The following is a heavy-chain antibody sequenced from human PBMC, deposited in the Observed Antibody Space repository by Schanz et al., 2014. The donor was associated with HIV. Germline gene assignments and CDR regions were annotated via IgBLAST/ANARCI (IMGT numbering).Heavy chain of an antibody. D-gene: IGHD1-1*01. CDR1: GFTFSTKG. Sequence: QEQVVESGGRVVQPGRSLRLACAASGFTFSTKGMHWVRQAPGKGLEWVAVISYDGSNKYYADSVKGRFTISRDNSKNTLYLQMNSLRAEDTAVYYCAKRRDSGYAYFDYWGQGTLVTVSS. J-gene: IGHJ4*02. CDR3: AKRRDSGYAYFDY. CDR2: ISYDGSNK. V-gene: IGHV3-30*18.